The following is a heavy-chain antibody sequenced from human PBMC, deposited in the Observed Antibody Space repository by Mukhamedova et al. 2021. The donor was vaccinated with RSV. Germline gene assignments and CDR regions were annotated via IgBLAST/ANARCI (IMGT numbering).Heavy chain of an antibody. CDR3: VRSRIEVAGTGGFDI. Sequence: APGRGLEWVATIRDSDDKRYYADFVQGRFIISRDTSKSTIYVQLNDLRAEDTAVYYCVRSRIEVAGTGGFDIWGQGTMVTVTS. V-gene: IGHV3-23*01. D-gene: IGHD6-19*01. J-gene: IGHJ3*02. CDR2: IRDSDDKR.